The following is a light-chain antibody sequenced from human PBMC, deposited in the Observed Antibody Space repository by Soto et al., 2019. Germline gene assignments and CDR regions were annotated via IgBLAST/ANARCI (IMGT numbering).Light chain of an antibody. CDR3: QQYGSSPKLT. V-gene: IGKV3-20*01. CDR2: GAS. J-gene: IGKJ4*01. CDR1: QSVSSSY. Sequence: EIVLTQSPGTLSLSPGERATLSCRASQSVSSSYLAWYQQKPGQAPRLLIYGASSRATGIPDRFSGSGSGKDFTLTISRLEPKDFAVYYCQQYGSSPKLTFGGGTKGEIK.